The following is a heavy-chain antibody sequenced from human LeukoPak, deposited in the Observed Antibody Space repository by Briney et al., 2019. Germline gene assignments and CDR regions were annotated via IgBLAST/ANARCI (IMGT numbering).Heavy chain of an antibody. CDR1: GGSISSGDYY. V-gene: IGHV4-30-4*08. Sequence: SETLSLTCTVSGGSISSGDYYWSWIRQPPGKGLEWIGYIYYSGSTYYNPSLQSRVTISIYTSKNQFSLKLSSVPAADTAVYYCAGAYCGGDCYNPYFQHWGQGTLVTVSS. D-gene: IGHD2-21*01. CDR3: AGAYCGGDCYNPYFQH. J-gene: IGHJ1*01. CDR2: IYYSGST.